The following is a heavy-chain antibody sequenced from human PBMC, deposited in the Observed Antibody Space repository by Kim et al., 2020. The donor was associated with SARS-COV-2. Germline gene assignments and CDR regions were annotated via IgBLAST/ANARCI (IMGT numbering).Heavy chain of an antibody. D-gene: IGHD6-19*01. CDR1: GGSFSGYY. CDR3: ARTHSSGWPRTNWFDP. J-gene: IGHJ5*02. CDR2: INHSGST. Sequence: SETLSLTCAVYGGSFSGYYWSWIRQPPGKGLEWIGEINHSGSTNYNPSLKSRVTISVDTSKNQFSLKLSSVTAADTAVYYCARTHSSGWPRTNWFDPWGQGTLVTVSS. V-gene: IGHV4-34*01.